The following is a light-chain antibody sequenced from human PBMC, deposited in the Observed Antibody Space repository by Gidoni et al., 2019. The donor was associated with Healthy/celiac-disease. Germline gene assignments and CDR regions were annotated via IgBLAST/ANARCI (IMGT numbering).Light chain of an antibody. V-gene: IGKV3-20*01. CDR2: GAS. CDR3: QQYGSSLGLT. Sequence: EIVLTPSPGTLSLSPGERATLSCRASQSVSSSYLAWYQQKPGQAPRLLIYGASSRATGIPDRFSGSGSGTDFTLTISRLEPEDFAVYYCQQYGSSLGLTFXGXTKVEIK. CDR1: QSVSSSY. J-gene: IGKJ4*01.